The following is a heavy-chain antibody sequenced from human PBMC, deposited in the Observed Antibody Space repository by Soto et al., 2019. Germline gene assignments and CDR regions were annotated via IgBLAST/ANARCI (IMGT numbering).Heavy chain of an antibody. J-gene: IGHJ5*02. CDR2: IYWDDDK. CDR1: GFSLSTSGVG. CDR3: AHVGYCISFSCSNWFDP. D-gene: IGHD2-2*01. V-gene: IGHV2-5*02. Sequence: QITLKESGPTLVKPTQTLTLTCTFSGFSLSTSGVGVGWIRQPPGKALEWLALIYWDDDKRYSPSLKSRLTNPKNTSKNQVVLTMTNMDPVDTATYYCAHVGYCISFSCSNWFDPWGQGTLVTVSS.